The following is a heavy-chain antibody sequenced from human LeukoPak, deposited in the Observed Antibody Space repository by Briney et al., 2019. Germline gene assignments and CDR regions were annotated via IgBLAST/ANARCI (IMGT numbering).Heavy chain of an antibody. CDR2: IRYNGNNQ. J-gene: IGHJ6*03. Sequence: AGGSLRLSCAASGFTFSSYDMTWVRQAPGKGLEWVAFIRYNGNNQYYADSVKGRFTISRDNSKNTLYLQMNSLKGDDTAVYYCAKDSAFYYIDVWGKGTTVIISS. CDR3: AKDSAFYYIDV. V-gene: IGHV3-30*02. D-gene: IGHD3-10*01. CDR1: GFTFSSYD.